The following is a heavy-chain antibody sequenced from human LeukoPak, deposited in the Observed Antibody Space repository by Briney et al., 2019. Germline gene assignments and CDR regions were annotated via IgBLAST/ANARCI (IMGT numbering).Heavy chain of an antibody. J-gene: IGHJ4*02. V-gene: IGHV1-2*02. CDR3: ARAEGIDY. Sequence: ASVKVSCKASGYTFTGYCMHWVRQAPGQGLEWMGWINPLSGDTYYAQKFQARVTMTRDTSISTAYMELSTLRSDDTAVYYCARAEGIDYWGQGTLVTVSS. D-gene: IGHD6-13*01. CDR2: INPLSGDT. CDR1: GYTFTGYC.